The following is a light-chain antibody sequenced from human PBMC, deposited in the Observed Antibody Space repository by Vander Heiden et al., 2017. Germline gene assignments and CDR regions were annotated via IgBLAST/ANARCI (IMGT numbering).Light chain of an antibody. J-gene: IGKJ1*01. CDR2: KAS. Sequence: DIQMTQSPSTLSASVGDRVTITCRASQSISSWLAWYQQKPGKAPKLLIYKASSLESGVPSRFSGSGSGTEFTLTISSLQPDDFATYYCQQENNFPKTFGQGTKVEIK. V-gene: IGKV1-5*03. CDR1: QSISSW. CDR3: QQENNFPKT.